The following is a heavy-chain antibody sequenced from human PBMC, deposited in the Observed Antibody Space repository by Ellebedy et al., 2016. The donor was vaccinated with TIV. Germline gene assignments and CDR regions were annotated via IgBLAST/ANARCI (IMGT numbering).Heavy chain of an antibody. Sequence: ASVKVSCKASGYTFTNYNINWVRQATGQGLEWLGWMNPNSGSTGYAQKFQDRVTFTRNTSIGTAYMELTSLRSEDTAVYYCARWLRAPGPTYYYGSGGDYWGQGTLVTVSS. CDR3: ARWLRAPGPTYYYGSGGDY. V-gene: IGHV1-8*03. CDR1: GYTFTNYN. CDR2: MNPNSGST. D-gene: IGHD3-10*01. J-gene: IGHJ4*02.